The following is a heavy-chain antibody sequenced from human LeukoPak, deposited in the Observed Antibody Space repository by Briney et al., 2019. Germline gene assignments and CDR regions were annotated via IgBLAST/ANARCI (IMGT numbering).Heavy chain of an antibody. CDR1: GYSISSGYY. D-gene: IGHD3-22*01. CDR3: ARDPDYYDPGY. J-gene: IGHJ4*02. Sequence: SETLSLTCTVSGYSISSGYYWAWIRQPPGKGLEWIGSIYHSGSTYYNPSLKSRVAISIDTSKSQFSLNLSSVTAADTAVYFCARDPDYYDPGYWGQGTLVTVSS. CDR2: IYHSGST. V-gene: IGHV4-38-2*02.